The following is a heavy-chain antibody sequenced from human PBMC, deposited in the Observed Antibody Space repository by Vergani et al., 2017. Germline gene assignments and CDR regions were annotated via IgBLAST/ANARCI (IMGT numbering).Heavy chain of an antibody. J-gene: IGHJ4*02. Sequence: QVQLVQSGAEVKKPGASVKVSCKASGYTFTSYAMHWVRQAPGQRLEWMGWINAGNGNTKYSQKFQGRVTITADKSTSTAYMELSSLRSEDTAVYYCARHCSGGSCYFDYWGQGTLVTVSS. CDR1: GYTFTSYA. V-gene: IGHV1-3*01. CDR2: INAGNGNT. CDR3: ARHCSGGSCYFDY. D-gene: IGHD2-15*01.